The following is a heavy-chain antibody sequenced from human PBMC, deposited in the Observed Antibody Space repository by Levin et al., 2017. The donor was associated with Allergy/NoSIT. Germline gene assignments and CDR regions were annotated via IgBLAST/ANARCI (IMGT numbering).Heavy chain of an antibody. Sequence: SETLSLTCAVSGGSISSGGYSWSWIRQPPGKGLEWIGYIYHSGSTYYNPSLKSRVTISVDRSKNQFSLKLSSVTAADTAVYYCARGPRSNQQISWYFDLWGRGTLVTVSS. V-gene: IGHV4-30-2*01. D-gene: IGHD4-11*01. J-gene: IGHJ2*01. CDR2: IYHSGST. CDR3: ARGPRSNQQISWYFDL. CDR1: GGSISSGGYS.